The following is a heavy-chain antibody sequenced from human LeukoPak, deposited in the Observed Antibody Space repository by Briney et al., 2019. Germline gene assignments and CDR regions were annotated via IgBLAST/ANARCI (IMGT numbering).Heavy chain of an antibody. Sequence: GGSLRLSCAASGFTFDDYAMHWVRQAPGKGLEWGSGISWNSGSIGYADSVKGRFTISRDNAKNSLYLQMNSLRAEDTAVYYCARYYYDSSGYYYFDYGGQGTLVTVSS. CDR2: ISWNSGSI. D-gene: IGHD3-22*01. J-gene: IGHJ4*02. CDR3: ARYYYDSSGYYYFDY. V-gene: IGHV3-9*01. CDR1: GFTFDDYA.